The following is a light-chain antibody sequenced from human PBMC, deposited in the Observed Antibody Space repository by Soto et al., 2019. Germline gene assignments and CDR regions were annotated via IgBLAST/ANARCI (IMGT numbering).Light chain of an antibody. CDR2: DVS. J-gene: IGLJ3*02. CDR3: SSYTSSSTLV. Sequence: SALTQPASVSGSPGQSITISCTGTSSDVGGYIYVSWYQQHPGKAPKLMIYDVSNRPSGVSNRFSGSKSGNTASLTISGLQAEDEADYYCSSYTSSSTLVFGGGTKLTVL. CDR1: SSDVGGYIY. V-gene: IGLV2-14*01.